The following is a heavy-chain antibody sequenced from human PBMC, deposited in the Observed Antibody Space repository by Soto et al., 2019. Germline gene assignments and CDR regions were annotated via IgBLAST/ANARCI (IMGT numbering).Heavy chain of an antibody. V-gene: IGHV3-9*01. CDR3: VKDKSNEDLAIDYYNGLDV. Sequence: SLRLSCAASGFTFDDYAMHWVRQAPGKGLEWVSGISWNSGKIAYADSVKGRFTISRDNAKNPLYLQMNSLRADDTAVYYCVKDKSNEDLAIDYYNGLDVWGQGTTVTVSS. CDR2: ISWNSGKI. J-gene: IGHJ6*02. D-gene: IGHD2-8*01. CDR1: GFTFDDYA.